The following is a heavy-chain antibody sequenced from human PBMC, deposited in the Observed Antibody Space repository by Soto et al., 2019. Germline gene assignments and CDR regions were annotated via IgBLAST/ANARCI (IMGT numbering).Heavy chain of an antibody. CDR2: IYYSGSA. D-gene: IGHD4-17*01. V-gene: IGHV4-30-4*01. CDR3: ARGRPDYGSGH. CDR1: GGSISSGDYS. J-gene: IGHJ4*02. Sequence: QVQLQESGPGLVKPSQTLSLSCTVSGGSISSGDYSWSWIRQPPGKGLEWIGYIYYSGSAYYNPSLKSRVTISVDTSKNQFSLKLTSVTAADTAVYYCARGRPDYGSGHWGQGTLVTVSS.